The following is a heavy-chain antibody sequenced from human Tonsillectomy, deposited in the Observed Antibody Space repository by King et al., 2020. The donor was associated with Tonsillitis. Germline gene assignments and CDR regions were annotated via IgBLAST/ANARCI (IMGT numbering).Heavy chain of an antibody. CDR3: ARDRGEMATLDY. V-gene: IGHV3-33*01. J-gene: IGHJ4*02. Sequence: HVQLVESGGGVVQPGRSLRLSCAASVFTFSSYGMHWVRQAPGKGREGVAVIWYDGSNKYYADSVKGLFTSSRDNSKNTLYLQMNSLRAEDTAVYYCARDRGEMATLDYWGQGTLVTVSS. D-gene: IGHD5-24*01. CDR1: VFTFSSYG. CDR2: IWYDGSNK.